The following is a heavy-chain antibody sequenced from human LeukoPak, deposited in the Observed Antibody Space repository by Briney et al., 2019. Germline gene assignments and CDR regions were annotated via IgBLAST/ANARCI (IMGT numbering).Heavy chain of an antibody. Sequence: PSETLSLTCTVSGGSISSSSYYWGWIRQPPGKGLEWIGSIYYSGSTYYNPSLKSRVTISVDTSKNQFSLKLSSLTAADTPVYFCARVSNTWPHYYFVYWGQGTLVSVSS. J-gene: IGHJ4*02. CDR3: ARVSNTWPHYYFVY. CDR1: GGSISSSSYY. CDR2: IYYSGST. D-gene: IGHD1/OR15-1a*01. V-gene: IGHV4-39*07.